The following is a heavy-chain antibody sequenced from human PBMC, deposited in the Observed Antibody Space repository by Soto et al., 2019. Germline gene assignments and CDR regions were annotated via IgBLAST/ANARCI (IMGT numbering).Heavy chain of an antibody. V-gene: IGHV3-23*01. D-gene: IGHD5-12*01. Sequence: EVQLLESGGGLVQPGGSLRLSCAASGFTFSKYDMSWVRQAPGKGLEWVSTLTSSGDSTDYADSVKGRFTISRDNSKNTLYVQMNSLRAEDTAVYFCAKGKWLHNWGQGTLVTVSS. CDR1: GFTFSKYD. CDR3: AKGKWLHN. J-gene: IGHJ4*02. CDR2: LTSSGDST.